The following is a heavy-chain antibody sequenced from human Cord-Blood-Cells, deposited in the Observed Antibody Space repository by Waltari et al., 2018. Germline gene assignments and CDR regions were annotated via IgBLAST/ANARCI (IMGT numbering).Heavy chain of an antibody. D-gene: IGHD6-13*01. CDR1: GLTFSNAW. Sequence: EVQLVESGGGLVTPGGSLRLSCAASGLTFSNAWMSWVRQAPGKGLEWVGRIKSKTDGGTTEYAAPVKGRFTISRDDSKNTLYLQMNSLKTEDTAVYYCTTRSSSSWYAFDIWGQGTMVTVSS. J-gene: IGHJ3*02. V-gene: IGHV3-15*01. CDR2: IKSKTDGGTT. CDR3: TTRSSSSWYAFDI.